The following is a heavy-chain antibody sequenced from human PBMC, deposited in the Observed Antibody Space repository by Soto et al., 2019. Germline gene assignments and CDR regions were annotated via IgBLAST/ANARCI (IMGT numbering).Heavy chain of an antibody. Sequence: GGSLRLSCAASGFTFSNFPMTWVRQAPGKGLEWVSAIKISAVDTYYADSVKGRFSISRDNSKNMLYLQLNSLRADDTAIYYCAKDHSNFGLGPWGQGTVVTVSS. V-gene: IGHV3-23*01. CDR3: AKDHSNFGLGP. J-gene: IGHJ5*02. D-gene: IGHD4-4*01. CDR1: GFTFSNFP. CDR2: IKISAVDT.